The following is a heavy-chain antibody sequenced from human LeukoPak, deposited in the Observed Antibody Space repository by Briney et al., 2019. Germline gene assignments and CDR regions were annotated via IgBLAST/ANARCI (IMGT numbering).Heavy chain of an antibody. CDR3: ATGYCSSTSCQNWFDP. J-gene: IGHJ5*02. V-gene: IGHV1-8*01. CDR2: MNPNSGNT. CDR1: GYTFTSYD. Sequence: ASVKVSCKASGYTFTSYDINWVRQATGQGLEWMGWMNPNSGNTGYAQKFQGRVTMTRNTSISTAYMELSSLRSEDTAVYYCATGYCSSTSCQNWFDPWGQGTLVTVSS. D-gene: IGHD2-2*01.